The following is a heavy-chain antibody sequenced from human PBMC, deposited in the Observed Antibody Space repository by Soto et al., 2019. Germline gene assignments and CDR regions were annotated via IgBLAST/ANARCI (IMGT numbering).Heavy chain of an antibody. CDR3: AGSITAAGSYYYDMDV. D-gene: IGHD6-13*01. CDR1: GFNFPTFW. J-gene: IGHJ6*02. Sequence: PGESLKISCKHSGFNFPTFWIAWVRQMPGIGLEWMGTIYPDDSYTDYSPSFQGHVTISVDKSINTAYLQWSSLKASDTAMYYCAGSITAAGSYYYDMDVWGQGTTVTVSS. V-gene: IGHV5-10-1*01. CDR2: IYPDDSYT.